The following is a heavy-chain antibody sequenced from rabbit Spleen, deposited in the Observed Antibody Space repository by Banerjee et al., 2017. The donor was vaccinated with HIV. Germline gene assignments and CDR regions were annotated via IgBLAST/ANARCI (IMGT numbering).Heavy chain of an antibody. CDR3: ARGGYNAGDGYDL. Sequence: QEQLVESGGGLVQPEGSLTLTCTASGFSFSSSYYMFWVRQAPGKGLEWIACIGTGSSGSIYYASWAKGRFTISKTSSTTVDLKMTSLTGADTATYFCARGGYNAGDGYDLWGQGTLVTVS. CDR2: IGTGSSGSI. J-gene: IGHJ4*01. CDR1: GFSFSSSYY. D-gene: IGHD7-1*01. V-gene: IGHV1S45*01.